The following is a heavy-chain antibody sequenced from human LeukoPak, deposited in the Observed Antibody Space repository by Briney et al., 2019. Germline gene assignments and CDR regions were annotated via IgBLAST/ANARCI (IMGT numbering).Heavy chain of an antibody. V-gene: IGHV1-69*13. J-gene: IGHJ5*02. D-gene: IGHD3-9*01. CDR1: GGTFSSYA. CDR3: ARSGTTSDILTGQDWFDP. Sequence: ASVKVSCKASGGTFSSYAISWVRQAPGQGLEWMGGIIPIFGTANYAQKFQGRVTITADESTSTAYMELSSLRFEDTAVYYCARSGTTSDILTGQDWFDPWGQGTLVTVSS. CDR2: IIPIFGTA.